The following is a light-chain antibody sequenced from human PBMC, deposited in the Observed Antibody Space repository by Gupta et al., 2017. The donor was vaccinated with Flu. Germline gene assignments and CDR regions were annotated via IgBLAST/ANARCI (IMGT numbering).Light chain of an antibody. CDR2: STG. CDR1: TGTVTSGHY. CDR3: LLYYGGRGF. V-gene: IGLV7-43*01. J-gene: IGLJ2*01. Sequence: GTVTLTCASSTGTVTSGHYPSWFQQKPGQAPRTLIYSTGNKHAWTPARFSGSLLGGKAALTLSGVQPEDEADYYCLLYYGGRGFFGGGTKLTVL.